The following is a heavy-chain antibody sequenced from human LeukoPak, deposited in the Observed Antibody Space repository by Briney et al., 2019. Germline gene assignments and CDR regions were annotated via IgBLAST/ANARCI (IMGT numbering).Heavy chain of an antibody. CDR1: GFTFSTHS. J-gene: IGHJ5*02. CDR3: AKEGGSGSYQIS. CDR2: ISGSSASI. Sequence: PGGSLRLSCAASGFTFSTHSMNWVRQAPGKGLEWVSYISGSSASIYYADSVKGRFTISRDNAKNSLYLQMNSLRAEDTAVYYCAKEGGSGSYQISWGQGTLVTVSS. V-gene: IGHV3-48*01. D-gene: IGHD3-10*01.